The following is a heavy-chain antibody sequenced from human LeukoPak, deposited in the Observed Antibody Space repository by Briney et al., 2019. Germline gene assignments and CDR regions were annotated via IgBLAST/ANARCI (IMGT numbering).Heavy chain of an antibody. Sequence: GGSLRLSCAASGFTFSNYDMHWVRQAPGKGLGWVSAISSSSSYIYYADSIKGRFTISRDNAENSLYLQMNSLRAVDTAVYFCARGEEKATITALDSWGQGTLVTVSS. CDR1: GFTFSNYD. CDR2: ISSSSSYI. V-gene: IGHV3-21*01. CDR3: ARGEEKATITALDS. J-gene: IGHJ4*02. D-gene: IGHD5-24*01.